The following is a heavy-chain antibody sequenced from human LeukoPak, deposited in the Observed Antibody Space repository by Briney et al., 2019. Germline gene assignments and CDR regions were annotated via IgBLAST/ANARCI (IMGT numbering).Heavy chain of an antibody. CDR3: ARAVKIASWYFPWFDY. CDR1: GFTFSSYA. CDR2: ISYDGSNK. J-gene: IGHJ4*02. D-gene: IGHD6-13*01. V-gene: IGHV3-30*04. Sequence: GGSLRLSCAASGFTFSSYAMHWVRQAPGKGLEWVAVISYDGSNKYYADSVKGRFTISRDNSKNTLYLQMNSLRAEDTAVYYCARAVKIASWYFPWFDYWGQGTLVTVSS.